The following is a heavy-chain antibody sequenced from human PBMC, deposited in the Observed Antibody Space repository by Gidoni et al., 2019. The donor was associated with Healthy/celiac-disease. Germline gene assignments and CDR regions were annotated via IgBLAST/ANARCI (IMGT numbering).Heavy chain of an antibody. CDR3: ARDLHYDFWSGYSYNWFDP. D-gene: IGHD3-3*01. J-gene: IGHJ5*02. Sequence: QVQLVQSGAEVKKPGASVKVSCKASGYTFTSYGISWVRQAPGQGLEWMGWISAYNGNTNDGQKLQGRVTMTTDTSTSTAYMELRSLRSDDTAVYYCARDLHYDFWSGYSYNWFDPWGQGTLVTVSS. CDR1: GYTFTSYG. V-gene: IGHV1-18*01. CDR2: ISAYNGNT.